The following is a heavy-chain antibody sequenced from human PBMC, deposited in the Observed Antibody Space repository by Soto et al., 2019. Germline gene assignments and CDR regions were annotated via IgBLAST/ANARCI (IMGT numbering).Heavy chain of an antibody. V-gene: IGHV4-34*01. CDR2: INHSGST. J-gene: IGHJ6*02. Sequence: QVQLQQWGAGLLKPSETLSLTCAVYGGSFSGYYWSWIRQPPGKGLEWIGEINHSGSTKYNPSLKSRVTISVDTSKNQFSLKLSSVTAADTAVYYCARGESGYYVRMRGMDVWGQGTTVTVSS. D-gene: IGHD3-22*01. CDR1: GGSFSGYY. CDR3: ARGESGYYVRMRGMDV.